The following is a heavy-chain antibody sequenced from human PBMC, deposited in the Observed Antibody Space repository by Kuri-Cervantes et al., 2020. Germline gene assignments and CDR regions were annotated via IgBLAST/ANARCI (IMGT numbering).Heavy chain of an antibody. J-gene: IGHJ6*02. D-gene: IGHD3-9*01. CDR1: GGSISSSSYY. CDR2: IYYSGST. V-gene: IGHV4-39*01. Sequence: GSLRLSSTVSGGSISSSSYYWGWIRQPPGKGLEWIGSIYYSGSTYYNPSLKSRVTISVDTSKNQFSLKLSSVTAADTAVYYCARRGAGFPYYYYGMDVWGQGTTVTVSS. CDR3: ARRGAGFPYYYYGMDV.